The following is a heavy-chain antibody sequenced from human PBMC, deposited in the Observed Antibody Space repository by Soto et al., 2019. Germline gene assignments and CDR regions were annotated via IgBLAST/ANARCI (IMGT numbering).Heavy chain of an antibody. J-gene: IGHJ4*02. CDR2: INSDESRT. CDR1: GFTFSSYW. V-gene: IGHV3-74*01. Sequence: GGSLRLSCAASGFTFSSYWMHWVRQAPGKGLVWVSRINSDESRTTYADSVKGRFTISRDNAKNMLHLQMNSLRAEDTALYYCAKDRPRRTSGDFFDYWGQGT. D-gene: IGHD1-1*01. CDR3: AKDRPRRTSGDFFDY.